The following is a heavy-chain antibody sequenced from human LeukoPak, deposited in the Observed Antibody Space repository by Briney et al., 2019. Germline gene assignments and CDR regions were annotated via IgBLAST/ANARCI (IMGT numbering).Heavy chain of an antibody. CDR2: ISGGSSSI. J-gene: IGHJ4*02. D-gene: IGHD1-26*01. CDR1: GFTFSSYS. V-gene: IGHV3-48*01. CDR3: ATTRDYSGSLINFSEY. Sequence: GGSLRLSCAASGFTFSSYSMNWVRQAPGKGLEWVSYISGGSSSIYYADSVKGRFTISRDNAKNSLYLQMNSLRAEDTAVYYCATTRDYSGSLINFSEYWGQGTLVTVSS.